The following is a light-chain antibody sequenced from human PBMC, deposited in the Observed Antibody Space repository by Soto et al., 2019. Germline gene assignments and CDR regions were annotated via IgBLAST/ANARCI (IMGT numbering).Light chain of an antibody. J-gene: IGLJ1*01. CDR2: DVS. Sequence: QSVLTQPASVSGSPGQSITISCTGTSSDVGGYNYVSWYQQHPGKAPKLMIYDVSNRPSGVSNRFSGSKSGNTASLTISGLQAEDEADYSCSSYTSSSLYVFGPGTKVTVL. CDR1: SSDVGGYNY. V-gene: IGLV2-14*01. CDR3: SSYTSSSLYV.